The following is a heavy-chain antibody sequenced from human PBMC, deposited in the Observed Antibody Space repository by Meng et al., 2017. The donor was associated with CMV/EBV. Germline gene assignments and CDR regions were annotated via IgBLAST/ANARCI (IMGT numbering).Heavy chain of an antibody. CDR2: ISSSGSTI. Sequence: GESLKISCAASGFTFSDYYMSWIRQAPGQGLEWVSYISSSGSTIYYADSVKGRFTISRYNAKNSLYLQMNSLRAEDTAVYYCARRIAARLLSARYYYGMDVWGQGTTVTVSS. V-gene: IGHV3-11*01. D-gene: IGHD6-6*01. CDR3: ARRIAARLLSARYYYGMDV. J-gene: IGHJ6*02. CDR1: GFTFSDYY.